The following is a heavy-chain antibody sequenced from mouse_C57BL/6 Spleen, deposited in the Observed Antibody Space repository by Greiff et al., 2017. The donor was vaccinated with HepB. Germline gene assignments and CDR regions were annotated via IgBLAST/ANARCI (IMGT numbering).Heavy chain of an antibody. V-gene: IGHV1-50*01. CDR1: GYTFTSYW. D-gene: IGHD1-1*01. CDR3: ARRDLSYGSSYDY. Sequence: QVQLQQPGAELVKPGASVKLSCKASGYTFTSYWMQWVKQRPGQGLEWIGEIDPSDSYTNYNQKFKGKATLTVDTSSSTAYMQLSSLTSEDSAVYYCARRDLSYGSSYDYWGQGTTLTVSS. CDR2: IDPSDSYT. J-gene: IGHJ2*01.